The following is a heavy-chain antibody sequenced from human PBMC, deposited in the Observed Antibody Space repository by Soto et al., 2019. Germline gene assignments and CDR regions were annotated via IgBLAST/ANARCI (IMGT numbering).Heavy chain of an antibody. CDR1: GGSISSDY. CDR2: IYYSGST. Sequence: SETLSLTCTVSGGSISSDYWSWIRQPPGKGLEWIGYIYYSGSTNYNPSLKSRVTISVDTSKNQFSLKLSSVTAADTAVYYCARLGYSSGWARDYWGQGTLVTVSS. D-gene: IGHD6-19*01. J-gene: IGHJ4*02. V-gene: IGHV4-59*08. CDR3: ARLGYSSGWARDY.